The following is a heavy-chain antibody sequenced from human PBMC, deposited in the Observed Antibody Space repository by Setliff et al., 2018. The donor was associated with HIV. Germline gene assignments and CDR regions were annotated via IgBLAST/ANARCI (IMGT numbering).Heavy chain of an antibody. V-gene: IGHV1-69*05. CDR1: GGTFSSSA. J-gene: IGHJ4*02. CDR3: ARGSDISFSSGSGSYYLFAY. CDR2: IIPIIRTA. Sequence: GASVKVSCKASGGTFSSSAISWVRQAPGRGLEWVGGIIPIIRTANYVQKFQGRATITTDESATTAYMELNNLRSDATAVYYCARGSDISFSSGSGSYYLFAYWGQGTLVTVSS. D-gene: IGHD3-10*01.